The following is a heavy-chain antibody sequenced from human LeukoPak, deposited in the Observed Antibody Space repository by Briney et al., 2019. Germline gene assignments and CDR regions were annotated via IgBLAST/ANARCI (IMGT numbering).Heavy chain of an antibody. CDR3: ARANTMIDAFDI. D-gene: IGHD3-22*01. J-gene: IGHJ3*02. V-gene: IGHV4-61*02. CDR1: GGSISSGTYF. Sequence: SQTLSLTCTVSGGSISSGTYFWSWIRQPAGQGLEWVGRISTSGSTNYNPSLKSRVTISVDTSKNQFSLKLSSVTAADTAVYYCARANTMIDAFDIWGQGTMVTVSS. CDR2: ISTSGST.